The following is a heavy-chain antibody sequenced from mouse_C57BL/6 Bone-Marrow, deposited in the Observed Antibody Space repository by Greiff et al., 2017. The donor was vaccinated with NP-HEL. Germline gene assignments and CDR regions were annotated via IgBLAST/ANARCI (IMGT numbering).Heavy chain of an antibody. V-gene: IGHV5-6*01. CDR2: ISSGGSYT. CDR1: GFTFSSYG. CDR3: ARQELSYAMDY. Sequence: EVHLVESGGDLVKPGGSLKLSCAASGFTFSSYGMSWVRQTPGKRLEWVATISSGGSYTYYPDSVNGRFTLSRDNSKNTLYLQMSSLKSEDTAMYDGARQELSYAMDYWGQGTAVTVSA. J-gene: IGHJ4*01.